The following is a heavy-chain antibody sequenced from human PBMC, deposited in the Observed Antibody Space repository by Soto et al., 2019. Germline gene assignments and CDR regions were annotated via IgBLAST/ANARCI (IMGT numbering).Heavy chain of an antibody. CDR1: GGTFSSYA. CDR3: ARDPYYYDSSGYYVWFDP. Sequence: ASVKVSCKASGGTFSSYAMHWVRQAPGQRLEWMGWINAGNGNTKYSQKFQGRVTITRDTSASTAYMELSSLRSEDTAVYYCARDPYYYDSSGYYVWFDPWGQGALVIVSS. CDR2: INAGNGNT. D-gene: IGHD3-22*01. J-gene: IGHJ5*02. V-gene: IGHV1-3*01.